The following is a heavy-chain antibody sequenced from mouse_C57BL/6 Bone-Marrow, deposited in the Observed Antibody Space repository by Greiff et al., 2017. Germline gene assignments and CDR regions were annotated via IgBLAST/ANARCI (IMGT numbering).Heavy chain of an antibody. Sequence: EVQLQQSGPGLAKPSQSLSLTCSVTGYSITSDYWNWIRKFPGNKLEYMGYISYSGSTYYNPSLKSRISITRDTSKNQYSLQLHSVTTEDTATDYCARWLRLYYAMDYWGQRASVTVSS. D-gene: IGHD2-2*01. CDR1: GYSITSDY. V-gene: IGHV3-8*01. CDR3: ARWLRLYYAMDY. CDR2: ISYSGST. J-gene: IGHJ4*01.